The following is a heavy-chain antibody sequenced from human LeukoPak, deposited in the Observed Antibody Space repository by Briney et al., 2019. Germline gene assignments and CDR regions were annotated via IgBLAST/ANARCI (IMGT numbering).Heavy chain of an antibody. CDR1: GFTVSGNY. CDR3: ASRDPKRILTGYRATPFDF. CDR2: TYSAGTT. J-gene: IGHJ4*02. Sequence: GGSLRLSCVASGFTVSGNYLSWVRQAPGKGLEWVSTTYSAGTTYFPDSVKDRFAVSRDNSKNTVYLQMSSLRAGDTAVYYCASRDPKRILTGYRATPFDFWGQGTLVTVSS. D-gene: IGHD3-9*01. V-gene: IGHV3-66*01.